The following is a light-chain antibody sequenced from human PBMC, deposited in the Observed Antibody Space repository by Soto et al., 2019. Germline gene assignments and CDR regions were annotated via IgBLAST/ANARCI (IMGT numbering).Light chain of an antibody. CDR3: QVWDSSTDV. J-gene: IGLJ1*01. CDR1: NIGSKN. CDR2: RNN. Sequence: SYELTQPLSVSVALGQTARITCGRNNIGSKNVHWYQQKPGQAPVLVIYRNNNRPSGIPERFTGSNSGNTATLTISRAQAGDEADYYCQVWDSSTDVFGTGTKVTVL. V-gene: IGLV3-9*01.